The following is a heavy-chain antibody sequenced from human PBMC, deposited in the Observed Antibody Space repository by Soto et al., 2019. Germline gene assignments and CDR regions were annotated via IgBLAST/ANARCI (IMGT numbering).Heavy chain of an antibody. CDR2: ISAYNGNT. Sequence: GASVKVSCKASGYTFTRYCISWVRHAPGQGLEWMGWISAYNGNTNYAQKLQGRVTMTTDTSTSTAYMELRSLRSDDTAVYYCARDNGYESDYWGQGTLVTVSS. CDR3: ARDNGYESDY. J-gene: IGHJ4*02. D-gene: IGHD5-12*01. V-gene: IGHV1-18*01. CDR1: GYTFTRYC.